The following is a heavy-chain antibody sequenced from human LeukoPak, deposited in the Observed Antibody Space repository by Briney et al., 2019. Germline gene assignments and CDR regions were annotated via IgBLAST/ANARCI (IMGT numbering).Heavy chain of an antibody. CDR1: GFTFSDYY. CDR2: ISSSGSTI. V-gene: IGHV3-11*01. D-gene: IGHD3-22*01. Sequence: ESGGSLRLSCAASGFTFSDYYMSWIRQAPGKGLEWVSYISSSGSTIYYADSVKGRFTISRDNAKNSLYLQMNSLRAEDTAVYYCARDIPDLPVVITTELIDYWGQGTLVTVSS. J-gene: IGHJ4*02. CDR3: ARDIPDLPVVITTELIDY.